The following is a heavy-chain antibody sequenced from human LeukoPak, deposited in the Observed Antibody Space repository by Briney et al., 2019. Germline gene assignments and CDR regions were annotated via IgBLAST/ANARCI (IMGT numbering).Heavy chain of an antibody. Sequence: SETLSLTCTVSGGSINNYYWSWIRQPPGKGLERIGYIYYRGSTNYNPSLKSRVTFSVDTSKNQFSLKLNSVTTADTAVYYCARGGDYGDLRYFDYWGQGTLVTVSS. CDR1: GGSINNYY. V-gene: IGHV4-59*01. CDR2: IYYRGST. J-gene: IGHJ4*02. CDR3: ARGGDYGDLRYFDY. D-gene: IGHD4-17*01.